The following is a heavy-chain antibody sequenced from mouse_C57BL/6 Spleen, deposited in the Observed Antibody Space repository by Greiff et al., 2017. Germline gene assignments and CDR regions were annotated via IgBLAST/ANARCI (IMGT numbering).Heavy chain of an antibody. CDR1: GYTFTSYW. D-gene: IGHD1-1*01. CDR2: IYPGSGST. Sequence: QVQLQQPGAELVKPGASVKMSCKASGYTFTSYWITWVKQRPGQGLEWIGDIYPGSGSTNYNEKFKSKATLTVDTSSSPAYMQLSSLTSEDSAVYYCARLLREVAGFAYWGQGTLVTVSA. J-gene: IGHJ3*01. V-gene: IGHV1-55*01. CDR3: ARLLREVAGFAY.